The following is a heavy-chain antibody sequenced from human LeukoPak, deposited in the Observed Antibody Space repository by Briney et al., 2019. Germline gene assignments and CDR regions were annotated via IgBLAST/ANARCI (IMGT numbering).Heavy chain of an antibody. CDR1: GGSIRRYY. CDR3: ARAELLWFGAYHNWFDP. CDR2: IYTSGST. Sequence: SETLSLTCTVSGGSIRRYYWSWIRQPPGKGLERIGYIYTSGSTNYNPSLKSRVTISVDTSKNQFSLKLSSVTAADTAVYYCARAELLWFGAYHNWFDPWGQGTLVTVSS. J-gene: IGHJ5*02. V-gene: IGHV4-4*09. D-gene: IGHD3-10*01.